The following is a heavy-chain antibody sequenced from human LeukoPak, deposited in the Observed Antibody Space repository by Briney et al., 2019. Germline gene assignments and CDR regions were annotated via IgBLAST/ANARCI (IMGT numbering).Heavy chain of an antibody. CDR1: GFTFTSYS. D-gene: IGHD3-3*01. V-gene: IGHV3-21*01. CDR3: AREDYDFWSGYYSKVNFDY. Sequence: GGSLRLSCAAAGFTFTSYSMNWARQAPGKGLEWVSSISSSSSYIYYADSVKGRFTISRDNAKNSLYLQMNSLRAEDTAVYYCAREDYDFWSGYYSKVNFDYWGHGTLFTVSS. J-gene: IGHJ4*01. CDR2: ISSSSSYI.